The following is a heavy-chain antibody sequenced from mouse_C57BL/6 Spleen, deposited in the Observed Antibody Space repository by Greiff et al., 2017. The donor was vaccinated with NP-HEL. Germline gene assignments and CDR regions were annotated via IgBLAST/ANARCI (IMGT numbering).Heavy chain of an antibody. D-gene: IGHD1-1*01. CDR1: GYTFTSYW. CDR2: IDPSDSYT. Sequence: QVQLQQPGAELVKPGASVKLSCKASGYTFTSYWMQWVKQRPGQGLEWIGEIDPSDSYTNYNQKFKGKATLTADTSSSAAYMQLSSLTSEDSAVYYCASRATAVEGFAYWGQGTLVTVSA. V-gene: IGHV1-50*01. J-gene: IGHJ3*01. CDR3: ASRATAVEGFAY.